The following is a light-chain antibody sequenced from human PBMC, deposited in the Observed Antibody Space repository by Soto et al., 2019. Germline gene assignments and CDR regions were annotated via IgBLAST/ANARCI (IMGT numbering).Light chain of an antibody. CDR2: GNN. CDR3: QSYDSSLSAYVV. V-gene: IGLV1-40*01. J-gene: IGLJ2*01. Sequence: QSVLTQPPSVSGAPGQRVTISCTGSSSNIGARYDVHWYQQLPGTAPKLLIYGNNNRPSGVPDRFSGSKSGTSASLAITGLQAEDEADYYCQSYDSSLSAYVVFGGGTKVTVL. CDR1: SSNIGARYD.